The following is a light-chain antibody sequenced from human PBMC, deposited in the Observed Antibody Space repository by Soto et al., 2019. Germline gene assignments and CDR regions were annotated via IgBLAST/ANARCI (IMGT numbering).Light chain of an antibody. V-gene: IGKV3-11*01. J-gene: IGKJ4*01. CDR3: QQRTNWPPT. CDR1: QSVSSY. CDR2: DSS. Sequence: EIVLTHSPATLSLSPGERATLSCRASQSVSSYLAWYQQKPGQAPRLLIYDSSNRATGIPARFSSSGSGTDFTLTVSSLEPEDFAVYYCQQRTNWPPTFGGGTKVEIK.